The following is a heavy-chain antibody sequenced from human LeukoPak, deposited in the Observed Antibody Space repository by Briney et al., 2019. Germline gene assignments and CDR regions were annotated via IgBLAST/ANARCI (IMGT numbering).Heavy chain of an antibody. J-gene: IGHJ6*03. CDR2: INWNGGST. CDR3: ARVTTGDSYYYYMDV. Sequence: PGGSLRLSCAASGFTFDDYGMSWVRQAPGKGLEWVSGINWNGGSTGYADSVKGRFTISRDNAKNSLYLQMNSLRAEDTALYYCARVTTGDSYYYYMDVWGKGTTVTVPS. V-gene: IGHV3-20*04. D-gene: IGHD4-11*01. CDR1: GFTFDDYG.